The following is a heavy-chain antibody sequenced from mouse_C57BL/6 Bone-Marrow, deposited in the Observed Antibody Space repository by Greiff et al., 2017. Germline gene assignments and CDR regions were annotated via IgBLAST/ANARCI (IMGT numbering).Heavy chain of an antibody. CDR2: ISNGGGST. CDR3: ARHGITGGYFDY. V-gene: IGHV5-12*01. J-gene: IGHJ2*01. CDR1: GFTFSHYY. D-gene: IGHD1-1*01. Sequence: EVQRVESGGGLVQPGGSLKLSCAASGFTFSHYYMYWVRQTPEKRLEWVAYISNGGGSTYYPDTVKGRFTISRDNAKNTLYLQMSRLKSEDTAMYYCARHGITGGYFDYWGQGTTLTVSS.